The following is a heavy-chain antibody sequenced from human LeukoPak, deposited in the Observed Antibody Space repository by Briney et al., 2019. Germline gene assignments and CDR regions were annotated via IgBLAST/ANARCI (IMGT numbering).Heavy chain of an antibody. Sequence: SETLSLTCTVSGGSISSYYWSWIRQPPGKGLEWIGYIYYSGSTNYNPSLKSRVTISVDTSKNQFSLKRSSVTAADTAVYYCARARKWLYAFDISGQGTMVTVSS. V-gene: IGHV4-59*01. CDR3: ARARKWLYAFDI. CDR1: GGSISSYY. D-gene: IGHD5-24*01. J-gene: IGHJ3*02. CDR2: IYYSGST.